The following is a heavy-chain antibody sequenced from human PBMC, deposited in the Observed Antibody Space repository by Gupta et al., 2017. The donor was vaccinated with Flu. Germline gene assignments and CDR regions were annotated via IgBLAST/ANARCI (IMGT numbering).Heavy chain of an antibody. Sequence: QVQLVQSGAEVKKPGASVKVSFQASGFPFSSHGIRWVRPAPGQGLEWMGWISAYNGNTNYAQKLQGRVTMTTDTSTSTAYMELRSLRSDDTAVYYCARQGTSDEDNRDLPAAYYYYYYGMDVWGQGTTVTVSS. CDR2: ISAYNGNT. J-gene: IGHJ6*02. V-gene: IGHV1-18*01. D-gene: IGHD2-2*01. CDR1: GFPFSSHG. CDR3: ARQGTSDEDNRDLPAAYYYYYYGMDV.